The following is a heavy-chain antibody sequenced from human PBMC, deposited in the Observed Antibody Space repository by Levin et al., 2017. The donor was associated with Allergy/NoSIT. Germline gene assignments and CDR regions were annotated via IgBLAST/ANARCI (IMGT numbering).Heavy chain of an antibody. CDR1: GFTFSSYA. CDR2: ISGSGGSI. Sequence: GESLKISCAASGFTFSSYAMSWVRQAPGKGLEWVSVISGSGGSINYADSVKGRFTISRDTSKSTLYLQMDSLRAEDTAVYYCAKNTGSITSPIDYWGQGTLVTVSS. V-gene: IGHV3-23*01. CDR3: AKNTGSITSPIDY. J-gene: IGHJ4*02. D-gene: IGHD1-1*01.